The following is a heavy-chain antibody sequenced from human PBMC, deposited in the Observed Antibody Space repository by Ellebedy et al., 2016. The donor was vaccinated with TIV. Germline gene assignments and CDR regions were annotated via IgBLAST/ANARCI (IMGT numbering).Heavy chain of an antibody. Sequence: PGGSLRLSCAASGFTISRHWMSWVRQGPGKGLEWVANINQDGGEKNYVDSVRGRLTISRDNAKNSLYLQMNSLSDEDTAVYYCARLIGGTCQCAFDIWGQGTMVPVSS. CDR3: ARLIGGTCQCAFDI. V-gene: IGHV3-7*01. J-gene: IGHJ3*02. D-gene: IGHD2-15*01. CDR1: GFTISRHW. CDR2: INQDGGEK.